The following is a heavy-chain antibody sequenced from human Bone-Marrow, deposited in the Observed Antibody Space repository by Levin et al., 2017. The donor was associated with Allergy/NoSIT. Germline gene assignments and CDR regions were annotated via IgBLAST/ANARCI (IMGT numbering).Heavy chain of an antibody. V-gene: IGHV4-31*03. Sequence: SETLSLTCTVSGGSISSGGYYWSWIRQHPGKGLEWIGYIYYSGSTYYNPSLKSRVTISVDTSKNQFSLKLSSVTAADTAVYYCARDFKGRRRTPSEDYDILTGYVLTGDYYYGMDVWGQGTTVTVSS. J-gene: IGHJ6*02. CDR2: IYYSGST. CDR3: ARDFKGRRRTPSEDYDILTGYVLTGDYYYGMDV. CDR1: GGSISSGGYY. D-gene: IGHD3-9*01.